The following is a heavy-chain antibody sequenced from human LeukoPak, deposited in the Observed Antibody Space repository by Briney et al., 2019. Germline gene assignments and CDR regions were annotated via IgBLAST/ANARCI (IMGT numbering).Heavy chain of an antibody. V-gene: IGHV4-4*07. CDR3: ARVFALYSTSSGGTFDI. Sequence: SETLSLTCSVSGGSISSYHWSWIRQPAGKGLEWIGRIYTSGITNYSPSLKSRVTMSVDTSKNQLFLKLSSVTAADTAVYYCARVFALYSTSSGGTFDIWGQGTTVTVSS. CDR2: IYTSGIT. CDR1: GGSISSYH. J-gene: IGHJ3*02. D-gene: IGHD6-6*01.